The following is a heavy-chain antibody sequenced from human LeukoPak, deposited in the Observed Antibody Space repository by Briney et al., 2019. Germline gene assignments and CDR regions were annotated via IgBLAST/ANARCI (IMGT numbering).Heavy chain of an antibody. CDR2: IYYSGST. Sequence: SETLSLTCTVSGGSISSYYWSWIRQPPGKGLEWSGYIYYSGSTNYNPSLKSRVTISVDTSKNQFSLKLSSVTAADTAVYYCARSQTTVTKESAFDIWGQGTMVTVSS. CDR3: ARSQTTVTKESAFDI. V-gene: IGHV4-59*01. D-gene: IGHD4-11*01. J-gene: IGHJ3*02. CDR1: GGSISSYY.